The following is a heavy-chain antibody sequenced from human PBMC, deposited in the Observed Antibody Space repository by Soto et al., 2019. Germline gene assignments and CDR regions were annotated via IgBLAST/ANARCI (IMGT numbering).Heavy chain of an antibody. CDR2: ISGSGGST. Sequence: SLRLSCAASGFTFSSYAMSWVRQAPGKGLEWASAISGSGGSTYYADSVKGRFTISRDNSKNTLYLQMNSLRAEDTAVYYCAKTSGSYPPEGYWGQGTLVTVSS. V-gene: IGHV3-23*01. D-gene: IGHD1-26*01. J-gene: IGHJ4*02. CDR3: AKTSGSYPPEGY. CDR1: GFTFSSYA.